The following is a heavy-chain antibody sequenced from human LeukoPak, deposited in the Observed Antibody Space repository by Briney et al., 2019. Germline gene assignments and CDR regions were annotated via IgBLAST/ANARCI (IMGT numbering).Heavy chain of an antibody. CDR3: ARHIGGLRPYYFDH. CDR2: IYYSGST. J-gene: IGHJ4*02. D-gene: IGHD3-3*01. CDR1: GGSISSYY. Sequence: PSETLSLTCTVSGGSISSYYWSWIRQPPGKGLEWIGYIYYSGSTNYNPSLKSRVTISVDTSKNQFSLKLSSVTVADTAVYYCARHIGGLRPYYFDHWGQGTLVTVSS. V-gene: IGHV4-59*08.